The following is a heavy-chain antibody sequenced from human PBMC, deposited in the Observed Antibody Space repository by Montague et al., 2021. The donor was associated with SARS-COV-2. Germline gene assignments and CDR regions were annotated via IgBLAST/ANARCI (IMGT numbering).Heavy chain of an antibody. J-gene: IGHJ4*01. CDR1: GGSISSYHHY. CDR2: MYYSGST. Sequence: SETLSLTCTVSGGSISSYHHYWGWLCQPPGKGLEWIGAMYYSGSTWLNPSLTSRVTISVHKSKNQLSLNLRSVTAADTAVYFCGSSILSASSNPFDCWGRGTLVTVSS. D-gene: IGHD3-16*02. CDR3: GSSILSASSNPFDC. V-gene: IGHV4-39*07.